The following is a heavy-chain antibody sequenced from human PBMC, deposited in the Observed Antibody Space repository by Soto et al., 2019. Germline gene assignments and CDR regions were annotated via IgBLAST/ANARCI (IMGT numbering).Heavy chain of an antibody. CDR1: GFTFSSYE. Sequence: PGGSLRLSCVASGFTFSSYEMNWVRQAPGKWLEWVSDIGSSGSTIYYADSVKGLFTISRDNAKNSLYLQMNSLRAEDTAIYYCATRSLYWGQGILVTVSS. CDR2: IGSSGSTI. CDR3: ATRSLY. J-gene: IGHJ4*02. V-gene: IGHV3-48*03.